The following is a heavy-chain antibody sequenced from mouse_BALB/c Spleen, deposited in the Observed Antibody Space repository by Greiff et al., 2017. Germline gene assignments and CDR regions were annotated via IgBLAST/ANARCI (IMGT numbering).Heavy chain of an antibody. D-gene: IGHD2-10*02. V-gene: IGHV5-6-5*01. CDR1: GFTFSSYA. Sequence: EVQRVESGGGLVKPGGSLKLSCAASGFTFSSYAMSWVRQTPEKRLEWVASISSGGSTYYPDSVKGRFTISRDNARNILYLQMSSLRSEDTAMYYCARVGYGNYDWYFDVWGAGTTVTVSS. CDR3: ARVGYGNYDWYFDV. J-gene: IGHJ1*01. CDR2: ISSGGST.